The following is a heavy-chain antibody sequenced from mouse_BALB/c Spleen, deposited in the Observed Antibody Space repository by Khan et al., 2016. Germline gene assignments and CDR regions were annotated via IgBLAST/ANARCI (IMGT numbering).Heavy chain of an antibody. J-gene: IGHJ4*01. CDR3: ARDDGKNYAVDY. CDR2: ISPGCGGT. CDR1: GYAFTNYL. V-gene: IGHV1-54*01. Sequence: QVQLQQSGAELVRPGTSVKVSCKASGYAFTNYLIEWVKQRPGQGLEWIGVISPGCGGTNYNEKFKGKATLTADKSSSTAYMQLSCMTSDCSAVYFCARDDGKNYAVDYWGQGTSVTVSA. D-gene: IGHD2-3*01.